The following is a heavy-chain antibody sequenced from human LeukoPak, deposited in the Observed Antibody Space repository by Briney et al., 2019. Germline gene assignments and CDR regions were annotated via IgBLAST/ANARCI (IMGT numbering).Heavy chain of an antibody. Sequence: SETLSLTCTVSGGSISSSSYYWGWIRQPPGKGLEWIGSIYYSGSTYYNPSLKSRVTISVDTSKNQFSLKLSSVTAADTAVYYCARATLWFGELYYFDYWGQGTLVTVSS. D-gene: IGHD3-10*01. V-gene: IGHV4-39*07. CDR2: IYYSGST. CDR3: ARATLWFGELYYFDY. J-gene: IGHJ4*02. CDR1: GGSISSSSYY.